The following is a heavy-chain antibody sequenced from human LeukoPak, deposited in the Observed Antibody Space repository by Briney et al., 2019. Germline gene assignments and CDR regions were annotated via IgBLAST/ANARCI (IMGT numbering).Heavy chain of an antibody. J-gene: IGHJ4*02. D-gene: IGHD5-12*01. Sequence: GGSLRLSCAASGFTFSSYEMNWVRQAPGKGLEWASYISSSGSTIYYADSVKGRFTISRDNAKNSLYLQMNSLRAEDTAVYYCARDPYSGYEYFDYWGQGTLVTVSS. CDR1: GFTFSSYE. V-gene: IGHV3-48*03. CDR2: ISSSGSTI. CDR3: ARDPYSGYEYFDY.